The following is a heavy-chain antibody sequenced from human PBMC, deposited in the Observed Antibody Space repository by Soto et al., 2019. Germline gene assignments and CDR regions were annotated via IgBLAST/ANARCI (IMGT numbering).Heavy chain of an antibody. Sequence: ASVKVSCKASGYTFTSYDINWVRQATGQGLEWMGWMNPNSGNTGYAQKFQGRVTMTRNTSISTAYMELSSLRSEDTAVYYCARLAVRFLEWLAPNDYWGQGTLVTVSS. CDR1: GYTFTSYD. CDR2: MNPNSGNT. D-gene: IGHD3-3*01. CDR3: ARLAVRFLEWLAPNDY. V-gene: IGHV1-8*01. J-gene: IGHJ4*02.